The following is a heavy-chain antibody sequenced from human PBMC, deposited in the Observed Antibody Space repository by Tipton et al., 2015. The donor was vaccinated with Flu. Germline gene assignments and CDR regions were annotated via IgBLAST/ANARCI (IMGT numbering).Heavy chain of an antibody. CDR1: GFPFDSHV. D-gene: IGHD6-6*01. CDR3: ARGDLWGFSTSSPFDY. J-gene: IGHJ4*02. CDR2: ISGSGGST. Sequence: VQLVQSGGGLVQPGESLRLSCAASGFPFDSHVMNWVRQAPGKGLEWVSSISGSGGSTYYADSVKGRFTISRDNSKSTQYLLIESLRAEDTAVYFCARGDLWGFSTSSPFDYWGQGTLVTVS. V-gene: IGHV3-23*04.